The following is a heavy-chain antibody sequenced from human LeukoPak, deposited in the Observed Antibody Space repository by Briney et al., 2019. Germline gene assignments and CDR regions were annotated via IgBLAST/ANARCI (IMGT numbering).Heavy chain of an antibody. V-gene: IGHV1-18*01. CDR2: ISAYNGNT. J-gene: IGHJ4*02. CDR3: ARDTSWAAAGTGVDY. CDR1: GYTFTSYG. Sequence: GASVKVSCKASGYTFTSYGISWVRQAPGQGLEWMGWISAYNGNTNYAQKLQGRVTMTTDTSTSPAYMELRSLRSDDTAVYYCARDTSWAAAGTGVDYWGQGTLVTVSS. D-gene: IGHD6-13*01.